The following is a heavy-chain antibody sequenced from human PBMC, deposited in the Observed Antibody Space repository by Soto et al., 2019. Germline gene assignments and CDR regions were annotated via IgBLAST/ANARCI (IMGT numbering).Heavy chain of an antibody. CDR1: GFTFNTYG. CDR3: PKVAARSRMTFGGVIAD. V-gene: IGHV3-30*18. J-gene: IGHJ4*02. CDR2: ISFDEKIQ. D-gene: IGHD3-16*02. Sequence: QVQLVESGGGVVQPGRTLRLSCAASGFTFNTYGMHWVRQAPGKGLEWVAVISFDEKIQYYADSVKGRFTISRDNSKNTMSLQMDSLRPGVTAVYYCPKVAARSRMTFGGVIADWGQGTLVTASS.